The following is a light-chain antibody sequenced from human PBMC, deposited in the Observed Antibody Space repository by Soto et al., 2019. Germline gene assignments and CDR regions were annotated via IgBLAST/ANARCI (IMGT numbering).Light chain of an antibody. CDR2: DAS. CDR1: QSVSSY. J-gene: IGKJ3*01. CDR3: QQRSNWPPEFT. V-gene: IGKV3-11*01. Sequence: EIVFTQSPATLSLSPGERATLSCRASQSVSSYLAWYQQKPGQAPRLLIYDASNRATGIPARFSGSGSGTDFTLTISSLEPEDFAVYYCQQRSNWPPEFTFGPGTKVDIK.